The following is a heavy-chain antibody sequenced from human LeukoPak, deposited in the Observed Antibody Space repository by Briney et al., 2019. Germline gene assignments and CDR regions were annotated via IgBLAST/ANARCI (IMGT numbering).Heavy chain of an antibody. V-gene: IGHV3-30-3*01. CDR2: ISYDGSNK. CDR1: GFTFSSYA. J-gene: IGHJ4*02. CDR3: ARGHIAAAEDY. Sequence: GGSLRLSCAASGFTFSSYAMHWVRQAPGKGLEWVAVISYDGSNKYYADSVKGRFTISRDNSKNTLYLQMNSLRAEDTAVYYCARGHIAAAEDYWGQGTLVTVSS. D-gene: IGHD6-13*01.